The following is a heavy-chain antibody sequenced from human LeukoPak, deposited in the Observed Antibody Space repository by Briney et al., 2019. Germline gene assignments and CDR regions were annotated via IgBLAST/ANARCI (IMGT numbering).Heavy chain of an antibody. V-gene: IGHV4-61*02. CDR1: GGSISSGSYY. CDR3: AKSSTAYFDY. D-gene: IGHD6-6*01. CDR2: IYTSGST. Sequence: SETLSLTCTVSGGSISSGSYYWSWIRQPAGKGLEYIGRIYTSGSTSYNPSLKSRVTISVDTSKNQFSLKLSSVTAADTAVYYCAKSSTAYFDYWGQGTLVTVSS. J-gene: IGHJ4*02.